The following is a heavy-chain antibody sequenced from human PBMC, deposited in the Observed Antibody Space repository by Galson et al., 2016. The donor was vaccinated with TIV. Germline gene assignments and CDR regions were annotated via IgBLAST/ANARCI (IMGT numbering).Heavy chain of an antibody. CDR1: GFTFSTYG. V-gene: IGHV3-33*01. D-gene: IGHD4-17*01. CDR3: ATGSNYGDFGGPEFEN. Sequence: SLRLSCAASGFTFSTYGMQWVSQAPGKGLEWVAAIWFDGSNKYYGDSVKGRFTISRDNSKNTLYLQMNSLRAEDTAVYYCATGSNYGDFGGPEFENWGRGTLVTVSS. J-gene: IGHJ4*02. CDR2: IWFDGSNK.